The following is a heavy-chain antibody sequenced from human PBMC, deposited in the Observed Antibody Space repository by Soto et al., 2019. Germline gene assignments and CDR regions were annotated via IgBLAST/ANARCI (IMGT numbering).Heavy chain of an antibody. Sequence: SETLSLTCTVSGGSISSSSYYWGWIRQPPGKGLEWIGSIYYSGSTYYNPSLKSRVTISVDTSKNQFSLKLSSVTAADTAVYYCARPVSYYVSGYFDYWGQGTLVTVSS. D-gene: IGHD1-26*01. V-gene: IGHV4-39*01. CDR3: ARPVSYYVSGYFDY. CDR1: GGSISSSSYY. J-gene: IGHJ4*02. CDR2: IYYSGST.